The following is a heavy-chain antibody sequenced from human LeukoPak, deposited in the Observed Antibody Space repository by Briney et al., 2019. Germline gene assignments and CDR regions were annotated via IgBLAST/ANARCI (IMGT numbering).Heavy chain of an antibody. V-gene: IGHV1-69*13. J-gene: IGHJ4*02. CDR1: GGTFSSYA. D-gene: IGHD2-2*02. CDR3: ARDTTCSSTSCYNY. CDR2: IIPIFGSA. Sequence: SVKVSCKASGGTFSSYAISWVRQAPGQGLEWMGGIIPIFGSANYAQKFQGRVTITADESTSTAYMELSSLRSEDTAVYYCARDTTCSSTSCYNYWGQGTLVTVSS.